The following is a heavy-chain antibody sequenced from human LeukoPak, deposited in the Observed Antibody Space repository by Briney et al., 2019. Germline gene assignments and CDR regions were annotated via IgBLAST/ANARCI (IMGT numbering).Heavy chain of an antibody. CDR2: KFYTGRT. Sequence: SETLSLTCTVSGGSIRSSTYYWGWIRQPPGKGLEWIASKFYTGRTYYNPSLKSRVTISVDTSKNQFSLNLSFVTAAETAVYYCAKEPTGDKSFDKWGQGTLVTVSS. V-gene: IGHV4-39*07. J-gene: IGHJ4*02. D-gene: IGHD7-27*01. CDR1: GGSIRSSTYY. CDR3: AKEPTGDKSFDK.